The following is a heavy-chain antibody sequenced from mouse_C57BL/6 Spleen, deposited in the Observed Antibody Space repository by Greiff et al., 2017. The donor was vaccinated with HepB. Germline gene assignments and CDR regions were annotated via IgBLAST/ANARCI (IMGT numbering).Heavy chain of an antibody. J-gene: IGHJ2*01. Sequence: VQLQQPGTELVKPGASVKLSCKASGYTFTSYWMHWVKQRPGQGLEWIGNINPSNGGTNYNEKFKSKATLTVDKSSSTAYMQLSSLTSEDSAVYYWARWRDHYYGSSFLFDYWGQGTTRTVSS. D-gene: IGHD1-1*01. V-gene: IGHV1-53*01. CDR2: INPSNGGT. CDR3: ARWRDHYYGSSFLFDY. CDR1: GYTFTSYW.